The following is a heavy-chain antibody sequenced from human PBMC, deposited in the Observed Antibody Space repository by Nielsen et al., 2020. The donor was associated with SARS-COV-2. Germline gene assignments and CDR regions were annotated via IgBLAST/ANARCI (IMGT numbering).Heavy chain of an antibody. CDR2: IYTSGST. D-gene: IGHD2-15*01. CDR1: GGSISSGSYY. CDR3: AREGGSYGYYYYYGMDV. Sequence: SETLSLTCTVSGGSISSGSYYWSWIRQPAGKGLEWIGRIYTSGSTNYNPSLKGRVTISVDTSKNQFSLKLSSVTAADTAVYYCAREGGSYGYYYYYGMDVWGQGTTVTVSS. V-gene: IGHV4-61*02. J-gene: IGHJ6*02.